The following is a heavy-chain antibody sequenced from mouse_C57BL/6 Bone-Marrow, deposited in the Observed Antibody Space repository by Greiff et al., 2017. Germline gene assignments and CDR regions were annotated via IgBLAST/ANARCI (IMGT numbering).Heavy chain of an antibody. V-gene: IGHV5-2*01. Sequence: EVKLMESGGGLVQPGASLKLSCESNEYEFPSHDMSWVRKTPEKRLELVAAINSDGGSTYYPDTMESRFIISRDKTQKTLYLQMSSLRSEDTALYYCARQKVYYFDYWGQGTTLTVSS. CDR3: ARQKVYYFDY. CDR1: EYEFPSHD. J-gene: IGHJ2*01. CDR2: INSDGGST.